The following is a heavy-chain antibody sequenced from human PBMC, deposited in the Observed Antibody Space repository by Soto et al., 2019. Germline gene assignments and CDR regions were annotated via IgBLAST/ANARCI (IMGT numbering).Heavy chain of an antibody. Sequence: EVQLVESGGGLVKPGGSLRLSCAASGFTFSNAWMSWVRQAPGKGLEWVGRIKSKTDGGTTDYAAPVKGRFTISRNDSKNTLYRQANRLKTEDTAVYYGKRDGSGSYGWGQGTLFTVSS. J-gene: IGHJ4*02. CDR1: GFTFSNAW. D-gene: IGHD3-10*01. CDR3: KRDGSGSYG. V-gene: IGHV3-15*01. CDR2: IKSKTDGGTT.